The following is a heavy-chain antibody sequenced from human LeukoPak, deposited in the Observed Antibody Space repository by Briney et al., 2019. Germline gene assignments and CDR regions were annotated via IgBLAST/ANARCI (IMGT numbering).Heavy chain of an antibody. V-gene: IGHV1-24*01. Sequence: GASVKVSCKVSGYTLTELSMHWVRQAPGKGLEWMGGFDPEDGETIYAQKFQGRVTMTEDTSTDTAYMELSSLRSEDTAVYYCATVTYSSGTPGYWGQGTLVTVSS. D-gene: IGHD6-19*01. CDR3: ATVTYSSGTPGY. CDR1: GYTLTELS. CDR2: FDPEDGET. J-gene: IGHJ4*02.